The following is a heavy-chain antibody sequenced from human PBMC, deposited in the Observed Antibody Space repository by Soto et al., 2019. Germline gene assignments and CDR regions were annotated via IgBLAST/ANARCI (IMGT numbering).Heavy chain of an antibody. CDR3: ARDIAAAGNWFDP. Sequence: SETLSLTCTVSGGSISSSSYYWGWIRQPPGKGLEWIGSIYYSGSTYYNPSLKSRVTISVDTSKNQFSLQLNSVTPEDTAVYYCARDIAAAGNWFDPWGQGTLVTVSS. CDR2: IYYSGST. V-gene: IGHV4-39*02. CDR1: GGSISSSSYY. D-gene: IGHD6-13*01. J-gene: IGHJ5*02.